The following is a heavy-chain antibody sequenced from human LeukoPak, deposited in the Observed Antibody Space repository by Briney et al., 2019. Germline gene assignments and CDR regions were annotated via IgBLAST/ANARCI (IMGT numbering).Heavy chain of an antibody. Sequence: PGGSLRLSCAASGFTFSSYSMNWVRQAPGKGLEWVSSISSSSSYIYYADSVKGRFTISRDNAKNSLYLQMNSLRAEDTAVYYCARDLLAAMAFDIWGQGTMVTVSS. J-gene: IGHJ3*02. D-gene: IGHD6-25*01. CDR1: GFTFSSYS. CDR2: ISSSSSYI. CDR3: ARDLLAAMAFDI. V-gene: IGHV3-21*01.